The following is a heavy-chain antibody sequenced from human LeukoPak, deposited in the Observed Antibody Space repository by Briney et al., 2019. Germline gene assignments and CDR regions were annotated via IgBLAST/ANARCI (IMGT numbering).Heavy chain of an antibody. CDR2: VHSSGDI. D-gene: IGHD3-16*01. CDR3: ARGASPKDAVFFDY. J-gene: IGHJ4*02. V-gene: IGHV4-61*02. Sequence: SQTLSLTCSVSGVSITSGSYYWGWIRQSAGTGLEWIGRVHSSGDIYHNAAFRSRAAVSGDASKNQFSLQLASVTAADTAVYYCARGASPKDAVFFDYWGQGALITVSS. CDR1: GVSITSGSYY.